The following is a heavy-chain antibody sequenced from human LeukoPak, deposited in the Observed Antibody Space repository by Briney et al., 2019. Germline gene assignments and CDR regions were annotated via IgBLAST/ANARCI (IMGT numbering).Heavy chain of an antibody. J-gene: IGHJ4*02. CDR1: GFTFDDYA. CDR2: ISWNSGSI. CDR3: AKDIGDY. Sequence: SGGSLRLSCAASGFTFDDYAMHWVRQAPGKGLEWVSGISWNSGSIGYADSVKGRFTISRDNAKNSLYLQMNSLRAEDAALYHCAKDIGDYWGQGTLVTVSS. V-gene: IGHV3-9*01.